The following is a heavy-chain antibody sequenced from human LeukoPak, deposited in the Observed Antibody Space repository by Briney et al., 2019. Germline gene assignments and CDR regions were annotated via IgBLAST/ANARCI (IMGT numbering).Heavy chain of an antibody. Sequence: ASLKVSCKASGYTFTVYNIHWVRQAPGQGLEWMGWINPNSGATLFAPKFRGRVTLTRDTSITTTYMELSRLRSDDTAVYYCARPLNDYTFDYWGQGTLVTVSS. CDR2: INPNSGAT. J-gene: IGHJ4*02. D-gene: IGHD4-11*01. CDR3: ARPLNDYTFDY. V-gene: IGHV1-2*02. CDR1: GYTFTVYN.